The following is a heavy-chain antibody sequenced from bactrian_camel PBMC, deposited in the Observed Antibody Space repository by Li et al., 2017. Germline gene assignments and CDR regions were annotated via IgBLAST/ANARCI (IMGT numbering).Heavy chain of an antibody. CDR1: GYTESTNS. CDR2: IYSAGVTT. D-gene: IGHD5*01. J-gene: IGHJ4*01. CDR3: TKETEWVGYHEFAVH. V-gene: IGHV3S1*01. Sequence: QVQLVESGGGSVQAGGSLRLSCTRSGYTESTNSMAWFRQAPGKEREAVAAIYSAGVTTHYADSVKGRFTISRDNAKNTLYLQLNGLTREDSAMYYCTKETEWVGYHEFAVHWGQGTQVTVS.